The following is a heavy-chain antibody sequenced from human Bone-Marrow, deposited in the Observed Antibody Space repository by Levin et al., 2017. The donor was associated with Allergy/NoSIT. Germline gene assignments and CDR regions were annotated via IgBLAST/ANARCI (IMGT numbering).Heavy chain of an antibody. J-gene: IGHJ5*02. CDR1: GGSISTTEYY. CDR2: IFYSGKT. D-gene: IGHD3-10*01. Sequence: SETLSLTCTVSGGSISTTEYYWGWVRQAPGTGLEWIASIFYSGKTFYNPSLKSRVTISVDTSKNQFSLNLSSVTAADTAMYFCARQGIIDYSGSGTYLDYLDPWGQGTLVTVSS. V-gene: IGHV4-39*01. CDR3: ARQGIIDYSGSGTYLDYLDP.